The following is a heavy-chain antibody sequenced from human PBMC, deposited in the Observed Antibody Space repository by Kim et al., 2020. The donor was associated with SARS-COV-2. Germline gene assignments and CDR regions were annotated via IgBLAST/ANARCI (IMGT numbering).Heavy chain of an antibody. Sequence: GGSPRLSCAASGFTLGNSVMSWVRQAPGRGLEWVSTIRTRASAETTYYADSVNGRFTVSRDISKNTLYLELSSLRADDTALYYCAKDRGGSDWPVFDSWG. CDR1: GFTLGNSV. D-gene: IGHD2-21*02. CDR2: IRTRASAETT. J-gene: IGHJ4*01. CDR3: AKDRGGSDWPVFDS. V-gene: IGHV3-23*01.